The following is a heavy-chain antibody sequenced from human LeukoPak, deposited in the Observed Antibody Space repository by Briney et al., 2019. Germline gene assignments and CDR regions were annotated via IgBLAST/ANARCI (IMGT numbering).Heavy chain of an antibody. V-gene: IGHV1-46*01. D-gene: IGHD2-8*01. J-gene: IGHJ4*02. CDR3: AREGYCTNGVCSSFDY. Sequence: ASVKVSCKASGYTFTSYYMHWVRQAPGQGLEWMGIINPSGGSTSYAQKFQGRVTMTRDTSTSTVYMELSSLRFEDTAVYYCAREGYCTNGVCSSFDYWGQGTLVTVSS. CDR2: INPSGGST. CDR1: GYTFTSYY.